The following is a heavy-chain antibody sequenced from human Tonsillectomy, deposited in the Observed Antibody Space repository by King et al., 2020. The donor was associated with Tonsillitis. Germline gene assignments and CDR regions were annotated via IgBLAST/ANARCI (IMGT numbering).Heavy chain of an antibody. D-gene: IGHD3-10*01. J-gene: IGHJ5*02. V-gene: IGHV1-8*01. Sequence: VQLVESGAEVKKPGASVKVSCKASGYTFTSYDINWVRQATGQGLEWMGWMNPNSGNTGYAQKFQGRVTMTRNTFISTAYMELSSLRSEDTAVYYCARGSTDYDHGSGRYSPWGQGTLVTVSS. CDR2: MNPNSGNT. CDR3: ARGSTDYDHGSGRYSP. CDR1: GYTFTSYD.